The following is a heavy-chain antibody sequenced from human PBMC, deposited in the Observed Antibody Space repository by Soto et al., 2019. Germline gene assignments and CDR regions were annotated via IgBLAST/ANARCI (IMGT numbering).Heavy chain of an antibody. CDR2: INSSGGST. CDR1: GFTFSRYA. CDR3: AKKRGWPKFDY. V-gene: IGHV3-23*01. Sequence: EVQLLESGGSLVQPGGSLRLSCAVSGFTFSRYAMSWVRPAPGKGLEWVSAINSSGGSTYYADSVKGRFTISRDNSKNTLYLQMNGLRAEDTAVYYCAKKRGWPKFDYWGQGTLVTVSS. D-gene: IGHD6-19*01. J-gene: IGHJ4*02.